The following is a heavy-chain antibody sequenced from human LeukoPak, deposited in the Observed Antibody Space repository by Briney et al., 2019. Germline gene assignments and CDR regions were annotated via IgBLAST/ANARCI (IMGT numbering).Heavy chain of an antibody. CDR1: GFTFSSYG. J-gene: IGHJ3*02. D-gene: IGHD1-26*01. CDR2: IRYDGSNK. Sequence: GGSLRLSCAASGFTFSSYGMHWVRQAPGKGLEWVAFIRYDGSNKYYADSVKGRFTISRDNSKNTLYLQMSSLRSEDTAVYYRARDRPLDGFIVGATDAFDIWGQGTMVTVSS. V-gene: IGHV3-30*02. CDR3: ARDRPLDGFIVGATDAFDI.